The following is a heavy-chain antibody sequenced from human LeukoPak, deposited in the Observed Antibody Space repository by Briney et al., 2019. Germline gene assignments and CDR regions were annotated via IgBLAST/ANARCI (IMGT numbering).Heavy chain of an antibody. CDR3: ARDNDCSSTSCYVGFDY. V-gene: IGHV3-30*04. CDR1: GFTFSSYA. J-gene: IGHJ4*02. D-gene: IGHD2-2*01. CDR2: ISYDGSNK. Sequence: GGSLRLSCAASGFTFSSYAMHWVRQAPGKGLEWVAVISYDGSNKDYADSVKGRFTISRDNSKNTLYLQMNSLRAEDTAVYYCARDNDCSSTSCYVGFDYWGQGTLVTVSS.